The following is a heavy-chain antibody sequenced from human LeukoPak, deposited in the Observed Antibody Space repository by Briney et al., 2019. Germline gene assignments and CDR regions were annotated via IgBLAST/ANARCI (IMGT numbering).Heavy chain of an antibody. D-gene: IGHD5-18*01. V-gene: IGHV1-2*02. CDR3: ATRRGRGYSYGYEDWYFDL. CDR1: GYTFTGYY. CDR2: INPNSGGT. Sequence: ASVKVSCKASGYTFTGYYMHWVRQAPGQGLEWVGWINPNSGGTNYAQKFQGRVTITADESTSTAYMELSSPRSEDTAVYYCATRRGRGYSYGYEDWYFDLWGRGTLVTVSS. J-gene: IGHJ2*01.